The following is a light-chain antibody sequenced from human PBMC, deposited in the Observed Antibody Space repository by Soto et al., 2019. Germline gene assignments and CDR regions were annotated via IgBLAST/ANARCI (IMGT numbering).Light chain of an antibody. CDR1: QSISSS. CDR2: KAS. Sequence: DIQMTQSPSTLSASVGDRVTITCRASQSISSSLAWYQQKPGKAPKLLIYKASSLESGVPSRFSGSGSGTEFTLTISSLQPDDFATYYCQQYYSYSRTFGQGTKVEIK. J-gene: IGKJ1*01. CDR3: QQYYSYSRT. V-gene: IGKV1-5*03.